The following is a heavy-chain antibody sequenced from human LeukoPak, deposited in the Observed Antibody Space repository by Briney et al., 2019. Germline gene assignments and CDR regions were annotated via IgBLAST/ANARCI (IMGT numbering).Heavy chain of an antibody. CDR2: IYYSGST. Sequence: SETLSLTCTVSGGSISSSSYYWGWIRQPPGKGLEWIGSIYYSGSTYYNPSLKSRVTISVDTSKNQFSLKPSSVTAADTAVYYCARDCSSTSCYRERGCNWFDPWDQGTLVTVSS. V-gene: IGHV4-39*02. CDR3: ARDCSSTSCYRERGCNWFDP. D-gene: IGHD2-2*01. CDR1: GGSISSSSYY. J-gene: IGHJ5*02.